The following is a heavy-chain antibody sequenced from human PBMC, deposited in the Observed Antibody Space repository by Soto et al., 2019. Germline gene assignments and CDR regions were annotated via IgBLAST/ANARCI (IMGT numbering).Heavy chain of an antibody. Sequence: AGGSLRLSCAASGFTFSSYGMHWVRQAPGKGLEWVAVISYDGSNKYYADSVKGRFTISRDNSKNTQYLQMNSLGAEDTAVYYCAKDPEQYYDINFDYWGQGTLVTVSS. J-gene: IGHJ4*02. V-gene: IGHV3-30*18. D-gene: IGHD3-9*01. CDR3: AKDPEQYYDINFDY. CDR2: ISYDGSNK. CDR1: GFTFSSYG.